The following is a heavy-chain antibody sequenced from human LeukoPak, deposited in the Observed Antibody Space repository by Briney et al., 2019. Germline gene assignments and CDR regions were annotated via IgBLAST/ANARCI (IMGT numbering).Heavy chain of an antibody. D-gene: IGHD6-19*01. V-gene: IGHV3-48*03. CDR1: GFTFSTYE. CDR3: ARTRGGWYYFDY. Sequence: GGSLRLSCAASGFTFSTYEMSWVRQAPGKGLEWVSYISSGGSTIYYPDSVKGRFTISRDNAKNSLYLQVNSLRAEDTAVYYCARTRGGWYYFDYWGQGTLVTVSS. J-gene: IGHJ4*02. CDR2: ISSGGSTI.